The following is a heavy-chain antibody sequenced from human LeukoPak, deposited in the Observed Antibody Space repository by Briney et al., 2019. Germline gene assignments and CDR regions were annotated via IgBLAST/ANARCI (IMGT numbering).Heavy chain of an antibody. Sequence: GGSLRLSCAASGFTFSSYAMHWVRQAPGKGLEWVAGISDDGSSEHYADSVKGRFTISRDNSDNTLYVQMNSLRVEDTAVYYCARESYGSGHCAAFGIWGQGTLVTVSS. V-gene: IGHV3-30*04. D-gene: IGHD3-16*01. CDR2: ISDDGSSE. CDR1: GFTFSSYA. CDR3: ARESYGSGHCAAFGI. J-gene: IGHJ3*02.